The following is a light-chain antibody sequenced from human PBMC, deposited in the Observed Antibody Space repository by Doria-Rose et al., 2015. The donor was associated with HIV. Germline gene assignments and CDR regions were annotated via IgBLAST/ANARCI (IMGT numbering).Light chain of an antibody. V-gene: IGKV3-20*01. CDR2: DGS. CDR1: QSFSSTY. J-gene: IGKJ1*01. CDR3: HQYASSRT. Sequence: TQSPGALSLSPGEGATLSCRASQSFSSTYLAWYQQKPGQAPSLLIYDGSTRATGIPDRFSGSGSGTDFTLTISRLEPEDFAVYYCHQYASSRTFGQGTKVEIK.